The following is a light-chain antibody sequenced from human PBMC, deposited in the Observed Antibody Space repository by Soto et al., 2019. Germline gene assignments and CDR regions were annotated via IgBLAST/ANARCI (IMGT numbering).Light chain of an antibody. CDR3: QQYDSYPLT. CDR2: KGS. J-gene: IGKJ4*01. CDR1: QSISSW. Sequence: DTQITQSPSTLSASVGDSVTITCRASQSISSWLAWYQQKPGKAPKLLIYKGSTLQSGVPSSFSGRGSGTEFTLTISSLQPDDFATYYCQQYDSYPLTFGGGTKVEIK. V-gene: IGKV1-5*03.